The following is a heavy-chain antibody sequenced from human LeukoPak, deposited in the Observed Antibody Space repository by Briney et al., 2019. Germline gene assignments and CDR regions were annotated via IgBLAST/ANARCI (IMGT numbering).Heavy chain of an antibody. Sequence: GASVKVSCKASGYTFANYAITWVRQAPGQGLEYMGWISVDNGDTNDAQMLQGRGTMTTDTSTNTAYMELRGLRSDDTAVYYCARANCAGDCYLKHWGQGTLVTVSS. J-gene: IGHJ4*02. CDR3: ARANCAGDCYLKH. V-gene: IGHV1-18*01. CDR1: GYTFANYA. D-gene: IGHD2-21*02. CDR2: ISVDNGDT.